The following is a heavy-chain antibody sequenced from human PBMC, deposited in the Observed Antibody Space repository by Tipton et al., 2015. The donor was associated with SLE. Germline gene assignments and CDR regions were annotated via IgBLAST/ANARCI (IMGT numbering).Heavy chain of an antibody. CDR3: ARSPLTGGYWYFDL. D-gene: IGHD7-27*01. CDR1: GGSISSGGYY. J-gene: IGHJ2*01. CDR2: IYTSGST. V-gene: IGHV4-61*02. Sequence: TLSLTCTVSGGSISSGGYYWSWIRQPAGKGLEWIGRIYTSGSTNYNPSLKSRVTMSVDTSKNQFSLKLSSVTAADTAVYYCARSPLTGGYWYFDLWGRGTLVTVSS.